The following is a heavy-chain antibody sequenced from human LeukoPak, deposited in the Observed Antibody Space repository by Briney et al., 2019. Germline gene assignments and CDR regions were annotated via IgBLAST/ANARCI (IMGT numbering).Heavy chain of an antibody. CDR3: ARDTEYSYGYGDFDY. CDR1: GFTFSSYS. CDR2: ISSSSSYI. J-gene: IGHJ4*02. Sequence: GGSLRLSCAASGFTFSSYSMNWVRQAPGKGLEWVSFISSSSSYIYYADSVKGRFTISRDNAKNSLYLQMNSLRAEDTAVYYCARDTEYSYGYGDFDYWGQGTLVTVSS. D-gene: IGHD5-18*01. V-gene: IGHV3-21*01.